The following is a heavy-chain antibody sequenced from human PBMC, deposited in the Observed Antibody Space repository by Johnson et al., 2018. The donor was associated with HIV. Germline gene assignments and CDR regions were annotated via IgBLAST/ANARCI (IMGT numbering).Heavy chain of an antibody. Sequence: VQLVESGGGVVRPGGSLRLSCAASGFTFDDYGVSWVRQAPGKGLEWVANIMQDGSEKYYVDSVKGRFSISRDNAKKSLYLQMNSLRAEDTAVYYCARTISSYQGAFDIWGQGTMVTVSS. CDR3: ARTISSYQGAFDI. V-gene: IGHV3-7*02. CDR2: IMQDGSEK. J-gene: IGHJ3*02. D-gene: IGHD1-26*01. CDR1: GFTFDDYG.